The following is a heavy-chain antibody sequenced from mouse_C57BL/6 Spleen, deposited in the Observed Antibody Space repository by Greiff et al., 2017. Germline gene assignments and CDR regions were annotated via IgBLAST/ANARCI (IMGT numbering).Heavy chain of an antibody. CDR1: GFTFSDAW. V-gene: IGHV6-6*01. Sequence: EVQGVESGGGLVQPGGSMKLSCAASGFTFSDAWMDWVRQSPEKGLEWVAEIRNKANNHATYYAESVKGRFTISRDDSKSSVYLQMNSLRAEDTGIYYCTRPRVITTVEGYFDYWGQGTTLTVSS. CDR2: IRNKANNHAT. CDR3: TRPRVITTVEGYFDY. J-gene: IGHJ2*01. D-gene: IGHD1-1*01.